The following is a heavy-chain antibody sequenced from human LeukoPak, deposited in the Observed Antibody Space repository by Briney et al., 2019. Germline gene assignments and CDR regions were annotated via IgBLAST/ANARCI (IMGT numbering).Heavy chain of an antibody. Sequence: SVKVSCKASGGTFSSYAISWVRQAPGQGLEWMGRIIPILGIANYAQKFQGRVTITADKSTSTAYMELSSLRSEDTAVYYCASVTMVRGVITSTWFDPWGQGTLVTLSS. D-gene: IGHD3-10*01. J-gene: IGHJ5*02. V-gene: IGHV1-69*04. CDR2: IIPILGIA. CDR1: GGTFSSYA. CDR3: ASVTMVRGVITSTWFDP.